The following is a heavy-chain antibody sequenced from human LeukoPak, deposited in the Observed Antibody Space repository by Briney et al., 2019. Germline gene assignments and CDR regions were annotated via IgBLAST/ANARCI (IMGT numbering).Heavy chain of an antibody. CDR3: ARRLVDSGASQVSGD. J-gene: IGHJ4*02. CDR1: SGSFSGYY. Sequence: SETLSLTCAVYSGSFSGYYWSWIRQPPGKGLEWIGEINDSGSVNCNPSLKNRVTLSVDTSKNQFSLRLSSVAAADTAVYYCARRLVDSGASQVSGDWGQGTLVTVSS. V-gene: IGHV4-34*01. CDR2: INDSGSV. D-gene: IGHD2-15*01.